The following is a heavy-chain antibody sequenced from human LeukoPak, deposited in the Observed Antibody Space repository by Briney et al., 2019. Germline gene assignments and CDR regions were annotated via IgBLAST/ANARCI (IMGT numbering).Heavy chain of an antibody. V-gene: IGHV3-15*01. Sequence: GGSLRLSCTVSGFTFSNAWMTWFRQAPGRGLEWVGRIKSKRDGGTTDYAAPGKGRFTISRDDSENTLYLQMNSLKTEDTAVYYCTADVPNDDGDYVPINYWGQGTLVTVSS. D-gene: IGHD4-17*01. CDR1: GFTFSNAW. CDR3: TADVPNDDGDYVPINY. CDR2: IKSKRDGGTT. J-gene: IGHJ4*02.